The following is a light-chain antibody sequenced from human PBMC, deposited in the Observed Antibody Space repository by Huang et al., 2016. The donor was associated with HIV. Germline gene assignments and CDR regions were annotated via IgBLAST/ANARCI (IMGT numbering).Light chain of an antibody. CDR3: QQSDSTPYT. J-gene: IGKJ2*01. CDR1: QSFSSS. CDR2: AAS. Sequence: DIQMTQSPSSLSASVGDRVTISCRSSQSFSSSLNWYQQRPGKAPTRLIYAASSLQSGVPSRFSGSGSGTDFSLTINSLQPEDFATYYCQQSDSTPYTFGQGTKLEIK. V-gene: IGKV1-39*01.